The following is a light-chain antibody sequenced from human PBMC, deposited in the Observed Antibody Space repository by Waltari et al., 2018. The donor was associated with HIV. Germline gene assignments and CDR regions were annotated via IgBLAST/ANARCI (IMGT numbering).Light chain of an antibody. V-gene: IGKV5-2*01. CDR2: EAT. CDR3: LQHDNFPHT. CDR1: QDIDDD. J-gene: IGKJ2*01. Sequence: EPTLTQSPAFMSATPGAKVNLPCKASQDIDDDLNWYKQKPGEGVILIIREATNLGPGIPPRFSGSGYGTDFTLTIDNIESEDVAYYFCLQHDNFPHTFGQGTNLEIK.